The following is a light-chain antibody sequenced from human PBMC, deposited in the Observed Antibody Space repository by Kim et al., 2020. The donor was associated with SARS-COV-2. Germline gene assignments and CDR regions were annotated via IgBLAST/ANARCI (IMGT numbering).Light chain of an antibody. CDR2: YDS. Sequence: SYELTQPPSLSVAPGKTAKITCEGNDIGSKSVHWYQQRPGQAPVLLILYDSDRPSGIPERFSGSKSANTATLTISRVEVGDEADYSCQVWDSSSDQVVFGGGTQLTVL. J-gene: IGLJ2*01. V-gene: IGLV3-21*04. CDR3: QVWDSSSDQVV. CDR1: DIGSKS.